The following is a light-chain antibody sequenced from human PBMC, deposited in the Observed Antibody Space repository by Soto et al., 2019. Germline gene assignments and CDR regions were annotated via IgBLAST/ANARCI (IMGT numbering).Light chain of an antibody. J-gene: IGKJ1*01. CDR3: QQYHNWPQT. Sequence: EIVITQSPATLSVSPGERATLSCRASQSVSSNLAWYQQKPGQAPRLLIYGASTRATGIPARFSGSGSGTEFTLTISSLQSEDFALYYCQQYHNWPQTFGQGTKVEIK. CDR2: GAS. CDR1: QSVSSN. V-gene: IGKV3-15*01.